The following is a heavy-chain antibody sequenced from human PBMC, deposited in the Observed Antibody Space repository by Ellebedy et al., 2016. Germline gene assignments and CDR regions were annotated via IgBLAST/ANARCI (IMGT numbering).Heavy chain of an antibody. CDR2: VFHSGAT. CDR3: AKWNDVWSAFEV. V-gene: IGHV4-59*02. CDR1: GDSVNNYF. D-gene: IGHD1-1*01. Sequence: SETLSLTCHVSGDSVNNYFWNWIRRHPGKGLEWIGFVFHSGATLFSPSLKSRLTMSVDTSKSQFSLRLTSVTAADTAVYYCAKWNDVWSAFEVWGQGTMVTVSS. J-gene: IGHJ3*01.